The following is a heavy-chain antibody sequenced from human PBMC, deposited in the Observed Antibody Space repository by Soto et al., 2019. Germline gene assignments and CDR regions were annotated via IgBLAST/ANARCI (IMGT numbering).Heavy chain of an antibody. CDR3: ARGDCVGGSCYSLAGSFYYYMDV. V-gene: IGHV3-74*01. D-gene: IGHD2-15*01. J-gene: IGHJ6*03. CDR1: GFTFSNYW. CDR2: INSDGSVS. Sequence: EVKLVESGGGLVQPGGSLILSCAASGFTFSNYWMYWVRQAPGQGLVWVSRINSDGSVSRYADSVKGRLTISRDNVNNTLYLQMNSLRVEDTAVYYCARGDCVGGSCYSLAGSFYYYMDVWGKGTTVTVFS.